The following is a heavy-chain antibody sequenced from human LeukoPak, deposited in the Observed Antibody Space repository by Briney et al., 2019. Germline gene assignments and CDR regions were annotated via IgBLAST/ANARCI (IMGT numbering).Heavy chain of an antibody. CDR3: ARGVGSYGDYGVRYDAFDI. V-gene: IGHV4-34*01. D-gene: IGHD4-17*01. CDR1: GGSFSGYY. CDR2: INHSGST. J-gene: IGHJ3*02. Sequence: SETLSLTCAVYGGSFSGYYWSWIRQPPGKGLERIGEINHSGSTNYNPSLKSRVTISVDTSKNQFSLKLSSVTAADTAVYYCARGVGSYGDYGVRYDAFDIWGQGTMVTVSS.